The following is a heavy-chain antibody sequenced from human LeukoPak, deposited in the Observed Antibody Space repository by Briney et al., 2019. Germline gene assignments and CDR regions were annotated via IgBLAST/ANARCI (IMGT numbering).Heavy chain of an antibody. D-gene: IGHD4-23*01. V-gene: IGHV3-74*01. CDR3: VRGNDYGGPHY. CDR2: IDRDGSRI. J-gene: IGHJ4*02. Sequence: GGSLRLSCAVSGFTFSSYWMHWVRQAPGRGLVWVSRIDRDGSRINYADSVKGRFTISRDNGKNTLFLQMNSLRAEDAAVYYCVRGNDYGGPHYWGQGTLVTVSS. CDR1: GFTFSSYW.